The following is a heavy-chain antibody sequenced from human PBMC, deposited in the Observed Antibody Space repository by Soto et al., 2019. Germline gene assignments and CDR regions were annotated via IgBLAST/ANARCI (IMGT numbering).Heavy chain of an antibody. D-gene: IGHD3-3*01. CDR1: GGTFGNTA. J-gene: IGHJ5*02. CDR2: IVPLFGTA. Sequence: QVQLVQSGAEVKEPGSSVNVSCKTSGGTFGNTAVTWVRQVPGQGLEWIGGIVPLFGTANYAQKIRGRVMINADESTSTAYMDLSSLRSDDTAIYYCARDGDPGYSFWSGPLGGGRFDPWGQGTLVTVSS. CDR3: ARDGDPGYSFWSGPLGGGRFDP. V-gene: IGHV1-69*12.